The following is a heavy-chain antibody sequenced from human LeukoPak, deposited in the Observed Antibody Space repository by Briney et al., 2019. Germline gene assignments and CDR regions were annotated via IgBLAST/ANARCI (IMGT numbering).Heavy chain of an antibody. Sequence: GGSLRLSCAASGFTFSNYGMHWVRQAPGKGLEWLAFIRYDGSNKYHADPVKGRFTISRDNSKNMVYLQMNSLRPEDTAVYYCARGYSNGLYYFDYWGQGTLVTVSS. CDR3: ARGYSNGLYYFDY. CDR2: IRYDGSNK. V-gene: IGHV3-30*02. CDR1: GFTFSNYG. D-gene: IGHD5-18*01. J-gene: IGHJ4*02.